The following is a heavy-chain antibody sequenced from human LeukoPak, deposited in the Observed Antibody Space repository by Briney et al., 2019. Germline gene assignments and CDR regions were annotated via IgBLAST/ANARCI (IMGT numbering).Heavy chain of an antibody. CDR3: ARRWQRYYYMDV. J-gene: IGHJ6*03. CDR1: GYTFTSYY. Sequence: ASVKVSCKASGYTFTSYYMHWVRQAPGQGLEWMGIINPSGGSTSYAQKFQGRVTMTRDMSTSTVYMELSSLRSEDTAVYYCARRWQRYYYMDVWGKGATVTVSS. V-gene: IGHV1-46*01. D-gene: IGHD3-16*02. CDR2: INPSGGST.